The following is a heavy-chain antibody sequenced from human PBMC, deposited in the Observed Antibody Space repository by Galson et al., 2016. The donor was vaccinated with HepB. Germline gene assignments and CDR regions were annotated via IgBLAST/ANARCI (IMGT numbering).Heavy chain of an antibody. Sequence: SVKVSCKASGYTFTGYYMHWVRQAPGQGLEWMGWINPKSGGTKYAQKFQGRVTMTRDTSISTAYMELSRLRSDDTAVYYCARAVATITGDHNWFDPWGQGTLVTVSS. D-gene: IGHD5-12*01. CDR3: ARAVATITGDHNWFDP. V-gene: IGHV1-2*02. CDR1: GYTFTGYY. CDR2: INPKSGGT. J-gene: IGHJ5*02.